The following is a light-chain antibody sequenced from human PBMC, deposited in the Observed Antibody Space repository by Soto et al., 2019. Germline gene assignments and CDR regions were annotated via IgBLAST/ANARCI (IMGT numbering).Light chain of an antibody. CDR1: QGISSY. J-gene: IGKJ1*01. V-gene: IGKV1-8*01. CDR2: AAS. Sequence: AIRMTQSPSSFSASTGDRVTITCRASQGISSYLAWYQQKPGKAPKLLIYAASTLQSGVPSRFSGSGSGTDFTRTISCLQSEDLATYYCQQYYSYPQTFGQGTKGEIK. CDR3: QQYYSYPQT.